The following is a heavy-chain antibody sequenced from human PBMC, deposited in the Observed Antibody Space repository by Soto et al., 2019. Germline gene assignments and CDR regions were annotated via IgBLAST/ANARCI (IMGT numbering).Heavy chain of an antibody. CDR2: IIPVFGTA. CDR3: ARGRNDFPQ. V-gene: IGHV1-69*13. J-gene: IGHJ4*02. Sequence: SVKVSCKASGGTFSSYAISWVRQAPGQGLECMGGIIPVFGTANYAQKFQGRVTINADESTSTVYMELRSLTSEDTAVYCCARGRNDFPQWGQGNRVTVAS. D-gene: IGHD2-21*02. CDR1: GGTFSSYA.